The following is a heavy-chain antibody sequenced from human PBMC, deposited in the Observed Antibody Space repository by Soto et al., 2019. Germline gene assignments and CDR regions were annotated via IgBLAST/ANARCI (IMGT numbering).Heavy chain of an antibody. Sequence: PVGSLRLSCAASGFTFNIYALHWVRQAPGKGLEWVAVISFDGTKKYYSDSVKGRFTISRDNLKNTLYLQMNNLRVEDAALYFCAREDDYGYRYINYGLDVWGQGTTVNVSS. CDR3: AREDDYGYRYINYGLDV. J-gene: IGHJ6*02. V-gene: IGHV3-30-3*01. CDR2: ISFDGTKK. D-gene: IGHD4-17*01. CDR1: GFTFNIYA.